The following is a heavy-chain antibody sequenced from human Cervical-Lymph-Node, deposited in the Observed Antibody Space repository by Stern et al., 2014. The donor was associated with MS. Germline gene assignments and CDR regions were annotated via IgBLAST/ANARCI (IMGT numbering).Heavy chain of an antibody. CDR1: GGTFSSYA. Sequence: QDQLVQSGAEVKKPGSSVKVSCKASGGTFSSYAISWVRQAPGQGLEWMGGIIPIFGTANYAQKFQGRVTITADESTSTAYMELSSLRSEDTAVYYCARPRITIFGVVPANYGMDVWGQGTTVTVSS. D-gene: IGHD3-3*01. J-gene: IGHJ6*02. CDR3: ARPRITIFGVVPANYGMDV. V-gene: IGHV1-69*12. CDR2: IIPIFGTA.